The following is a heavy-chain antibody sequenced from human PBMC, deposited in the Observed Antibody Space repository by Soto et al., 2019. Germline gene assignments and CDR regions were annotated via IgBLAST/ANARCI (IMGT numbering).Heavy chain of an antibody. CDR3: ARGVVVVAASSGYYYYGMDV. CDR2: IIPIFGTA. Sequence: SVKVSCKASGGTFSSYAISWVRQAPGQGLEWMGGIIPIFGTANYAQKFQGRVTITADESTSTAYMELSSLRSEDTAVYYCARGVVVVAASSGYYYYGMDVWGQGTTVTVSS. V-gene: IGHV1-69*13. J-gene: IGHJ6*02. D-gene: IGHD2-15*01. CDR1: GGTFSSYA.